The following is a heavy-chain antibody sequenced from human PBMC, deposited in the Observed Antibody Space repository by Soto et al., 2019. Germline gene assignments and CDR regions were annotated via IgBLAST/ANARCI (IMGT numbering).Heavy chain of an antibody. D-gene: IGHD3-22*01. CDR3: ARTRATMIVVAPRYFDY. CDR1: GGSVSSGSYY. J-gene: IGHJ4*02. V-gene: IGHV4-61*01. CDR2: IYYSGST. Sequence: QVQLQESGPGLVKPSETLSLTCTVSGGSVSSGSYYWSWIRQPPGKGLEWIGYIYYSGSTNYNPSLKSRVTISVDTSKNRFSLKLSSVTAADTAVYYCARTRATMIVVAPRYFDYWGQGTLVTVSS.